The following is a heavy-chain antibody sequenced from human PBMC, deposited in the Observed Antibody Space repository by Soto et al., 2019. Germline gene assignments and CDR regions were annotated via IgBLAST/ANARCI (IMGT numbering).Heavy chain of an antibody. V-gene: IGHV4-34*01. CDR3: ARGFSGSYDY. D-gene: IGHD1-26*01. J-gene: IGHJ4*02. CDR2: INHSGST. CDR1: GGSFSGYY. Sequence: SETLSLTCAVYGGSFSGYYWSWIRQPPGKGLEWIGEINHSGSTNYNPSLKSRVTISVDTSKDQFSLKLSSVTAADTAVYYCARGFSGSYDYWGQGTLVTVSS.